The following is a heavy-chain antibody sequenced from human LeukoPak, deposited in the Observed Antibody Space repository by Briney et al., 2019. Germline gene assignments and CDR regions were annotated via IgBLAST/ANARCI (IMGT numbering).Heavy chain of an antibody. CDR2: ISSSGSTI. D-gene: IGHD5-24*01. CDR3: ARNTPSVEMATISFFDY. CDR1: GFTFSSYS. Sequence: TWGSLRLSCAVSGFTFSSYSMNWVRQAPGKGLQSFSYISSSGSTIYYADSVKGRFTISRDNAKNSLYLQMNSLRAEDTAVYYCARNTPSVEMATISFFDYWGQGTLVTVSS. J-gene: IGHJ4*02. V-gene: IGHV3-48*04.